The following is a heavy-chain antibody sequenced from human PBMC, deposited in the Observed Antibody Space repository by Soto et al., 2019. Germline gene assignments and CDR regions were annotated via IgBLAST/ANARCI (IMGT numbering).Heavy chain of an antibody. D-gene: IGHD6-6*01. J-gene: IGHJ6*02. CDR2: ITGSGGST. Sequence: GGSLRLSCRASGFTVRSDAMSWVRQAPGKGLEWVSAITGSGGSTYYADSVKGRLTISRDNSKNTLYLQINSLRAEDTAVYYCAKGGSPGFGMDVWGQGTTVTVSS. CDR1: GFTVRSDA. V-gene: IGHV3-23*01. CDR3: AKGGSPGFGMDV.